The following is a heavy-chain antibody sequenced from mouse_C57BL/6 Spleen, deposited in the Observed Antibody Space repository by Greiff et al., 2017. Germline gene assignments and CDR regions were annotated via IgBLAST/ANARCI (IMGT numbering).Heavy chain of an antibody. CDR2: LDPSDSET. V-gene: IGHV1-52*01. D-gene: IGHD2-3*01. J-gene: IGHJ4*01. Sequence: QVQLQQSGAELVRPGSSVKLSCKASGYTFTSYWMHWVKQRPIQGLEWIGNLDPSDSETHYNQKFKDKATLTVDKSSSTAYMQLSSLTSEDAAVYYCASAYDVYYGGSSDYWGQGTSLTVAS. CDR1: GYTFTSYW. CDR3: ASAYDVYYGGSSDY.